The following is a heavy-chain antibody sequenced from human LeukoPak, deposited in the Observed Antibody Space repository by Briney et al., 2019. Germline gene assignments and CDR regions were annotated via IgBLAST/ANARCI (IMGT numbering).Heavy chain of an antibody. CDR3: ARGAAATATDFDY. CDR2: IGSSSSYI. CDR1: GFTFSSYS. J-gene: IGHJ4*02. Sequence: GGSLRLSCAASGFTFSSYSMNWVRQAPGKGLEWVSSIGSSSSYIYYADSVKGRFAISRDNAKNSLYLRMNSLRAEDTAVYYCARGAAATATDFDYWGQGTLVTVSS. D-gene: IGHD6-13*01. V-gene: IGHV3-21*01.